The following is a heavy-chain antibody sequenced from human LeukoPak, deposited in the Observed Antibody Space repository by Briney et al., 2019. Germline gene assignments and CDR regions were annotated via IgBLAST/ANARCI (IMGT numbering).Heavy chain of an antibody. CDR1: GGSISSSSYY. D-gene: IGHD1-1*01. CDR3: ARPGHSYYYMDV. J-gene: IGHJ6*03. CDR2: IYYSGTT. V-gene: IGHV4-39*02. Sequence: PSETLSLTCTVSGGSISSSSYYWGWIRQPPGKGLEWIGTIYYSGTTYYNPSPKSRVTISADTSKNHFSLKLSSVTAADTAVYYCARPGHSYYYMDVWGKGTTVTVSS.